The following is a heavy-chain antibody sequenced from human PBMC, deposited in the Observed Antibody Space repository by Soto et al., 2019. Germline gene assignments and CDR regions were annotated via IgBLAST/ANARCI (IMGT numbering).Heavy chain of an antibody. Sequence: GGSLRLSCAASGFTFSGYAMSWVRQAPGKGLEWVSGISGSGGSTYYADSVKGRFTISRDNSKNTLYLQMNSLRAEDTAVYYCAKGRPGVNAFDIWGQGTMVTVSS. CDR2: ISGSGGST. CDR3: AKGRPGVNAFDI. V-gene: IGHV3-23*01. D-gene: IGHD2-21*01. CDR1: GFTFSGYA. J-gene: IGHJ3*02.